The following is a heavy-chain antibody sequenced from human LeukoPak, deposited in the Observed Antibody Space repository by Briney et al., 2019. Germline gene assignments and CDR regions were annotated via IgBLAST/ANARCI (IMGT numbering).Heavy chain of an antibody. CDR1: GYTFTSYA. CDR3: ARGEYSSSWSDWFDP. J-gene: IGHJ5*02. CDR2: IDAGNGNT. D-gene: IGHD6-13*01. Sequence: LRASVKVSCKASGYTFTSYAMHWVRQAPGQRLEWMGWIDAGNGNTKYSQKFQGRVTMTRDTSISTAYMELSRLRSDDTAVYYCARGEYSSSWSDWFDPWGQGTLVTVSS. V-gene: IGHV1-3*01.